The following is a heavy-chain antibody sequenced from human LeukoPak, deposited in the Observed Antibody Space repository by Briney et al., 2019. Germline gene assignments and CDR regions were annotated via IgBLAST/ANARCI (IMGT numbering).Heavy chain of an antibody. CDR1: GGSFSGYY. J-gene: IGHJ4*02. CDR3: ARVKYCSSTGCSLPRRGGPIDY. V-gene: IGHV4-34*01. Sequence: SETLSLICAVYGGSFSGYYWSWIRQPPGKGLEWIGEINHSGSTNYNPSLKSRVTISVDTSKNQFSLKLSSVTAADTAVYYCARVKYCSSTGCSLPRRGGPIDYWGQGTLVTVSS. D-gene: IGHD2-2*01. CDR2: INHSGST.